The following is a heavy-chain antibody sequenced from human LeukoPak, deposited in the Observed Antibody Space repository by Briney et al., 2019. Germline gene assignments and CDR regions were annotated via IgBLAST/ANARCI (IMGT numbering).Heavy chain of an antibody. CDR3: ARHSSAWASDAFDI. D-gene: IGHD6-19*01. J-gene: IGHJ3*02. CDR2: IYPGDSDT. CDR1: GYSFTNYW. Sequence: GESLKISCKASGYSFTNYWIGWVRQMPGKGLEWMGIIYPGDSDTRYSPSFQGQVTISADKSINTAYLQWSSLKASDTAMYYCARHSSAWASDAFDIWGQGTMVTVSS. V-gene: IGHV5-51*01.